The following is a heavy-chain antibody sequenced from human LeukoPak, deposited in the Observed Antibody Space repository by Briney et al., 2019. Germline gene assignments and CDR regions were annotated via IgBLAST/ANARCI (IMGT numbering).Heavy chain of an antibody. Sequence: GGSLRLSCVGSGFTFSDYGIYWVRQAPGKGLEHVSAISSTGTYTYYANSVRGRFNISRDNSKNTLYLQMGSLRAEDMAVYYCARGPTVTSFNAFDMWGQGTMVTVSS. CDR1: GFTFSDYG. J-gene: IGHJ3*02. D-gene: IGHD4-17*01. CDR3: ARGPTVTSFNAFDM. CDR2: ISSTGTYT. V-gene: IGHV3-64*01.